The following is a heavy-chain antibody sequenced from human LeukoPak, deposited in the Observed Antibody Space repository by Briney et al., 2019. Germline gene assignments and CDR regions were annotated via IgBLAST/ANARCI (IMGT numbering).Heavy chain of an antibody. D-gene: IGHD5-24*01. CDR3: ARDVDGEYDALDI. CDR1: GFRISNYN. Sequence: PGGSLRLSCAASGFRISNYNMNWVRQAPGKGLEWVSSISGSSSYTYPADSLKGRFTASKDNTKNSLYLQMNSLRAEDTAVCYCARDVDGEYDALDIWGQGTMVTVSS. J-gene: IGHJ3*02. CDR2: ISGSSSYT. V-gene: IGHV3-21*01.